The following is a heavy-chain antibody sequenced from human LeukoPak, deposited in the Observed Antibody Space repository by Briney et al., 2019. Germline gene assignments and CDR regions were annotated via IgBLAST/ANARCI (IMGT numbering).Heavy chain of an antibody. D-gene: IGHD6-19*01. J-gene: IGHJ3*02. CDR1: GFTFSSYS. Sequence: GGSLRLSCAASGFTFSSYSMNWVRQAPGKGLEWVSYISSSSSTIYYADSVKGRFTISRDNAKNSLYLQMNSLRAEDTAVYYCAWEAVAGTRYDAFDIWGQGTMVTVSS. CDR2: ISSSSSTI. V-gene: IGHV3-48*01. CDR3: AWEAVAGTRYDAFDI.